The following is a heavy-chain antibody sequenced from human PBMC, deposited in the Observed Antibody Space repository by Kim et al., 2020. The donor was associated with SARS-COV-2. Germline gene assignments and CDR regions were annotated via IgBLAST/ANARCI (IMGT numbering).Heavy chain of an antibody. CDR3: AGGGDTAMAD. CDR1: GGSISSYY. D-gene: IGHD5-18*01. J-gene: IGHJ4*02. CDR2: IYYSGST. V-gene: IGHV4-59*08. Sequence: SETLSLTCTVSGGSISSYYWSWIRQPPGKGLEWIGYIYYSGSTNYNPSLKSRVTISVDTSKNQFSLKLSSVTAADTAVYYCAGGGDTAMADWGQGTLVTVSS.